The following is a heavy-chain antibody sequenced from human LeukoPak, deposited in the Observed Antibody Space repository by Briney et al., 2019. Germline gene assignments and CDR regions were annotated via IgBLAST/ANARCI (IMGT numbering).Heavy chain of an antibody. D-gene: IGHD3-10*01. CDR3: ARDRGAAAAIDS. CDR2: VNLQGST. CDR1: GGSITNTNY. Sequence: SETLSLTCGVSGGSITNTNYWTWVRQPPGKGLEWIGEVNLQGSTNYNPSLMGRVAISVDTSENHISLQLTSVTAADTAVYYCARDRGAAAAIDSWGQGTLVTVSS. J-gene: IGHJ4*02. V-gene: IGHV4-4*02.